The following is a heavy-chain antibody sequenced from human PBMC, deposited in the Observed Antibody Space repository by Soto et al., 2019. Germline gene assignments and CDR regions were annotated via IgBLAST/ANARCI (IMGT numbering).Heavy chain of an antibody. Sequence: SETLSLTCTVSGGSISTYYWSWIRQPAGKGLEWIGRIYASGSTNYNPSLKSRVTMSVATSKNQFSLKLSSVTAADTAIYYCARGGMVIIPTATAFDYWGQGTLVTVS. V-gene: IGHV4-4*07. J-gene: IGHJ4*02. CDR1: GGSISTYY. CDR2: IYASGST. D-gene: IGHD2-2*01. CDR3: ARGGMVIIPTATAFDY.